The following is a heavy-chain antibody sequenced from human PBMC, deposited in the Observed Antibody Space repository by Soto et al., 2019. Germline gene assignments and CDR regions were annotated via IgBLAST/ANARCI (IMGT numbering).Heavy chain of an antibody. V-gene: IGHV4-34*01. Sequence: QVQLQQWGAGLLKPSETLSLTCAVYGGSFSGYYWSWIRQPPGKGLEWIGEINHSGSTNYNPSLKSRVTISVDTSKNQFSLKLSSVTAADTAVYYCARGGPFWSGYLGVYWGQGTLVTVSS. J-gene: IGHJ4*02. D-gene: IGHD3-3*01. CDR1: GGSFSGYY. CDR2: INHSGST. CDR3: ARGGPFWSGYLGVY.